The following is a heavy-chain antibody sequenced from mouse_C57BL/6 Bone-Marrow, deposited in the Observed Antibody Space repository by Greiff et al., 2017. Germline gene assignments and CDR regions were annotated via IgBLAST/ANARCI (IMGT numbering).Heavy chain of an antibody. Sequence: VQLQQPGAELVKPGASVKMSCKASGYTFTSSWITWVKQRPGQGLAWIGDIYPGRGSTNYNETFKSKAPLTVDPSSSTAYMQLSRLTYEGSAVYYCARRVGAWFAYWRQGTLVTGSA. CDR3: ARRVGAWFAY. CDR1: GYTFTSSW. J-gene: IGHJ3*01. V-gene: IGHV1-55*01. D-gene: IGHD1-1*01. CDR2: IYPGRGST.